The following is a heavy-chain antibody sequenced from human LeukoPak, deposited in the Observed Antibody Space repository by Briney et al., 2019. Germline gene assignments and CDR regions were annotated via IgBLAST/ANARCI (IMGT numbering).Heavy chain of an antibody. Sequence: EGSLRLSCAASGFSFSSYGMTWVRQAPGKGLEWVSSISGGGGSTNSADSVKGRFTISRDNSKNTLYLQMNSLRAEDTAVYYCAKSSYYDSSGYYREYYFDHWGQGTLVTVSS. CDR3: AKSSYYDSSGYYREYYFDH. V-gene: IGHV3-23*01. CDR1: GFSFSSYG. D-gene: IGHD3-22*01. J-gene: IGHJ4*02. CDR2: ISGGGGST.